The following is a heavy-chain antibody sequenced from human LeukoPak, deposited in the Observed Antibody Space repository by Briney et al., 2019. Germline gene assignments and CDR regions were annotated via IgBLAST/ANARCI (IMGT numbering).Heavy chain of an antibody. Sequence: ASXXXSCKASGYTFTSYGIRWVRQAPGQGRERMGWISAYNGNKNYAQKIQGRDTINTDTSKSTDYMEVRRLRSDDTAVYYCARVWAAGTFDYWGQGTLVTVSS. CDR3: ARVWAAGTFDY. CDR2: ISAYNGNK. V-gene: IGHV1-18*01. D-gene: IGHD6-13*01. J-gene: IGHJ4*02. CDR1: GYTFTSYG.